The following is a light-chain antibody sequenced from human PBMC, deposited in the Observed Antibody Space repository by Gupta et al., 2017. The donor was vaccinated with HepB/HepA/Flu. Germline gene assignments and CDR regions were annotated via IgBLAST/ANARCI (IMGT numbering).Light chain of an antibody. V-gene: IGKV3-20*01. Sequence: EVVLTQSPGTLSLSPGETATLSCRASRTVSNLYLSWYQQKPGQAPRLLIFGTSNRATGVPDRFSGRGSGTDFSLTISRVEPEDFAVYCCQQESKPPLTFGRGTTVDI. CDR3: QQESKPPLT. CDR1: RTVSNLY. J-gene: IGKJ4*01. CDR2: GTS.